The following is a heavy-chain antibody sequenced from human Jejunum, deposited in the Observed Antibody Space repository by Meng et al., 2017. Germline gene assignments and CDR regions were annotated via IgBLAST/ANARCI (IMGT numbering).Heavy chain of an antibody. V-gene: IGHV3-23*04. Sequence: GQLVEAGGGLVQPGGSLRLSWAASGFTFSISSMSWVRQAPGKGLEWVSTFAANNSTYYAESVKGRFTISRDNSKNTLSLQMNSLRAEDTAVYYCAKLTSFWGQGTLVTVSS. CDR1: GFTFSISS. J-gene: IGHJ4*02. D-gene: IGHD3-16*01. CDR2: FAANNST. CDR3: AKLTSF.